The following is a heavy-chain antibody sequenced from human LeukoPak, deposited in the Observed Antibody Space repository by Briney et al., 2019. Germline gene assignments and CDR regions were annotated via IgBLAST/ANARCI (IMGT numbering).Heavy chain of an antibody. CDR3: ATGYCSGGSCYSGPLYYYYYMDV. V-gene: IGHV1-69*05. J-gene: IGHJ6*03. D-gene: IGHD2-15*01. CDR2: IIPIFGTA. CDR1: GGTFSSYV. Sequence: GSSVKVSCKASGGTFSSYVISWVRQAPGQGLEWMGGIIPIFGTANYAQKFQGRVTITTDESTSTAYMELSSLRSEDTAVYYCATGYCSGGSCYSGPLYYYYYMDVWGKGTTVTVSS.